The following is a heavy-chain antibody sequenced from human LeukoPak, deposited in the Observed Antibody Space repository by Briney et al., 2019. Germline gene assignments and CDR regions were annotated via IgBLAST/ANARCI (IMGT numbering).Heavy chain of an antibody. CDR2: INPNSGGT. D-gene: IGHD3-22*01. V-gene: IGHV1-2*02. J-gene: IGHJ4*02. CDR3: AGFDYDSSGYRPYY. Sequence: ASVKVSCKASGYTFTGYYMHWVRQAPGQGLEWMGWINPNSGGTNYAQKFQGRVTMTRDTSISTAYMELSRLRSDDTAVYYCAGFDYDSSGYRPYYWGQGTLVTVSS. CDR1: GYTFTGYY.